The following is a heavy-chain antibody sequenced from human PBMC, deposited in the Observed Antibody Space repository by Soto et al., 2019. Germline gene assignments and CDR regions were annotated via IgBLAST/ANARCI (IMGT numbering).Heavy chain of an antibody. CDR3: ADQPIVSNYYYYGMDV. Sequence: QVQLVQSGDEVKKPGSSVKGSCKASGGTFSSYAISWMRQAPGQGLEWMGGIIPIFGTANYAQKFQGRVTITADESTSTAYMELSSLRSEDTAVYYCADQPIVSNYYYYGMDVWGQGTTVTVSS. J-gene: IGHJ6*02. D-gene: IGHD1-26*01. CDR2: IIPIFGTA. V-gene: IGHV1-69*12. CDR1: GGTFSSYA.